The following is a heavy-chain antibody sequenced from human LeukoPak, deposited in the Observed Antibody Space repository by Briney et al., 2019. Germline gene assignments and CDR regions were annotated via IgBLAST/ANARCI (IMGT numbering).Heavy chain of an antibody. Sequence: ASVKVSCKASGYTFTSYYMHWVRQAPGQGLEWMGIINPSGGSTSYAQKFQGRVTMTRDTSTSTVYMELSSLRSEDTAVYYCARDCGGDSRSCQGGYYFDYWGQGTQVAVSS. J-gene: IGHJ4*02. CDR2: INPSGGST. D-gene: IGHD6-13*01. CDR1: GYTFTSYY. CDR3: ARDCGGDSRSCQGGYYFDY. V-gene: IGHV1-46*01.